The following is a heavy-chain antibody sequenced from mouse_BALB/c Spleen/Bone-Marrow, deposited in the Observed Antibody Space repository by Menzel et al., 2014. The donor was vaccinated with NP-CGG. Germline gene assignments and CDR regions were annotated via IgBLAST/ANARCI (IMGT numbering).Heavy chain of an antibody. V-gene: IGHV7-3*02. J-gene: IGHJ2*01. D-gene: IGHD2-3*01. Sequence: EVKVVESGGGLVQPGGSLRLSCATSGFTFTDYYMSWVRQPPGKALEWLTFIRHKANGYTTEYSASVTGRFTISRDNSQSILYLQMNTLRAEDSATYYCARDMGLLRFDYWGQGTTLTVSS. CDR2: IRHKANGYTT. CDR1: GFTFTDYY. CDR3: ARDMGLLRFDY.